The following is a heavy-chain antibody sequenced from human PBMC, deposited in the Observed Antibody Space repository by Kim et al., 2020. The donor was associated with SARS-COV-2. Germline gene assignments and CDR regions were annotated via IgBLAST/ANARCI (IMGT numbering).Heavy chain of an antibody. Sequence: SETLSLTCSVYGGSISSYYWSWVRQPPGKGLEWIGYFYNSGSTDYNPSLKSRVTISGDTSKNQFSLKLRSMTAADTAVYYCARYTTAWSVFDFWGQGTLVTVSS. CDR1: GGSISSYY. CDR2: FYNSGST. V-gene: IGHV4-59*08. D-gene: IGHD3-16*02. J-gene: IGHJ4*02. CDR3: ARYTTAWSVFDF.